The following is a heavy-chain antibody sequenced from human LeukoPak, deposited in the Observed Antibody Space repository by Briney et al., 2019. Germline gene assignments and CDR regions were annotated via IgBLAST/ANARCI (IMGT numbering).Heavy chain of an antibody. D-gene: IGHD3-9*01. V-gene: IGHV1-18*01. CDR3: ARLAQTDRLRYFDWLLDY. CDR1: GYTFTSYG. J-gene: IGHJ4*02. CDR2: ISAYNGNT. Sequence: ASVKVSCKASGYTFTSYGISWVRQAPGQGLEWMGWISAYNGNTNYAQKLQGRVIMTTDTSTSTAYMELRSLRSDDTAVYYCARLAQTDRLRYFDWLLDYWGQGTLVTVSS.